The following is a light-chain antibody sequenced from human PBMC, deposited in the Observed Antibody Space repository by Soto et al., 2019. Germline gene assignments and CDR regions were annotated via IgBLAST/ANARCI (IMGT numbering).Light chain of an antibody. CDR3: QQYGSSPKYT. V-gene: IGKV3-20*01. CDR2: GAS. CDR1: QSISSSY. Sequence: EIVLTQSPGTLSLSPGERATLSCRASQSISSSYLAWYQQKPGQAPRLLIYGASSRATGIPDRFSGSGSGTDFTLTIDRLEPEDFAVYYCQQYGSSPKYTFGQGTKLEI. J-gene: IGKJ2*01.